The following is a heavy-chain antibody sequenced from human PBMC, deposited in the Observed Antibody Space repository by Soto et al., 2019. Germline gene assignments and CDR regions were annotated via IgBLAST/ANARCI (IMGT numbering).Heavy chain of an antibody. CDR3: ARELYYFDY. CDR1: GFTFSSYS. V-gene: IGHV3-21*01. D-gene: IGHD3-10*01. Sequence: EVQLVESGGGLVKPGGSLRLSCAASGFTFSSYSMNWVRQAPGKGLEWVSSISSSSSHIYYADSVKGRFTISRDNAKNSLYLQMNSLRAEDTAVYYCARELYYFDYWGQGTLVTVSS. CDR2: ISSSSSHI. J-gene: IGHJ4*02.